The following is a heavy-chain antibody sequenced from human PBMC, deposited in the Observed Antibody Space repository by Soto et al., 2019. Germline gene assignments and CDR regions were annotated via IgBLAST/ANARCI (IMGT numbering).Heavy chain of an antibody. J-gene: IGHJ1*01. V-gene: IGHV1-2*02. CDR2: INTDSGVN. D-gene: IGHD3-16*01. Sequence: ASVDVPCKATGHVFGGNCLQWVPQDAGQRLEWMGWINTDSGVNNYEKKYAGRLTLTRATSISTTLMDLSRLTSDDTAVYYCASGPRLGAGNGYRRSAFWGKGTLVTVSS. CDR3: ASGPRLGAGNGYRRSAF. CDR1: GHVFGGNC.